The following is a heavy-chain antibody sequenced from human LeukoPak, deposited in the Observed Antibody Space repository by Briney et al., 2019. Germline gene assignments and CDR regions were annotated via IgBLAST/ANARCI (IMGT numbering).Heavy chain of an antibody. CDR2: INTDGSST. D-gene: IGHD5-18*01. J-gene: IGHJ3*02. Sequence: GGSLRLSCAASGLTFSSYWMHWVRQAPGKGRVWLSRINTDGSSTSYADSVKGRFTISRDNAKNTLYLQMNSLRAEDTAVYYCARVGYSYGYGFDAFDIWGQGTMVTVSS. CDR3: ARVGYSYGYGFDAFDI. V-gene: IGHV3-74*01. CDR1: GLTFSSYW.